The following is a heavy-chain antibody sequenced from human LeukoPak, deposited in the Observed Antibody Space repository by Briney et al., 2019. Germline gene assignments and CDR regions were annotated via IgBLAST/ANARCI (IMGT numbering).Heavy chain of an antibody. J-gene: IGHJ4*02. D-gene: IGHD6-19*01. Sequence: PSETLSLTCTVSGGSISSYYWSWIRQPPGKGLEWIGYIFYSGTTNYNPSLKSRVTISVDTSKNQFSLKLRSVTAADTAVYYCARREDSGWYRFDYWGQGTLVTVSS. V-gene: IGHV4-59*01. CDR3: ARREDSGWYRFDY. CDR2: IFYSGTT. CDR1: GGSISSYY.